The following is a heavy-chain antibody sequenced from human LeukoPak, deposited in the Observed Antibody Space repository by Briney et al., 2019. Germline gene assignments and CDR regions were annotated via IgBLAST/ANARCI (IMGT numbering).Heavy chain of an antibody. D-gene: IGHD5-24*01. Sequence: ASVKVSCKASGGTYSSYAISWVRQAPGQGLEWMGRIIPIFGTANYAQKFQGRVTITTDESTSTAYMELSSLRSEDTAVNYCARDPRDGYDDLDYWGQGTLVTVSS. CDR2: IIPIFGTA. J-gene: IGHJ4*02. V-gene: IGHV1-69*05. CDR3: ARDPRDGYDDLDY. CDR1: GGTYSSYA.